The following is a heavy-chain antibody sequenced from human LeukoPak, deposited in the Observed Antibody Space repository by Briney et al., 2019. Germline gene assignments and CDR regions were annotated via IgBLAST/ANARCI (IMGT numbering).Heavy chain of an antibody. CDR1: GFTFSSYS. CDR2: ISSSSSYI. V-gene: IGHV3-21*01. J-gene: IGHJ4*02. CDR3: ARVSTVTPDY. Sequence: PGGSLTLSCAASGFTFSSYSMNWVRQAPGKGLEWVSAISSSSSYIYYADSVKGRFTISRDNAKNSLYLQMNSLTAEDTAVYYCARVSTVTPDYWGQGTLVTVSS. D-gene: IGHD4-17*01.